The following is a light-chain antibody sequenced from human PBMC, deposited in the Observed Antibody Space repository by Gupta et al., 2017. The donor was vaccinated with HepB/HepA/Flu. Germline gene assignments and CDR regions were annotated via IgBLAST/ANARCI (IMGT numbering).Light chain of an antibody. Sequence: DIQMTQSPSSVSASVGDRVTITCRASQGITSWLAWYQQKAGKAPKLLIYAASRCQSGGPSRFRGRGSGKDFTPNNRSLQPEDFATYYGQQNNTLFTFGHGTNVDIK. V-gene: IGKV1-12*01. J-gene: IGKJ3*01. CDR3: QQNNTLFT. CDR1: QGITSW. CDR2: AAS.